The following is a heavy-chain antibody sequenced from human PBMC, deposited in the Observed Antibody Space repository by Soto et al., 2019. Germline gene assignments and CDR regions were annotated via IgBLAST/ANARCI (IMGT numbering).Heavy chain of an antibody. CDR3: ARFRVFYGTSFFDY. D-gene: IGHD2-2*01. CDR2: INHSGSS. CDR1: GESFIGYY. V-gene: IGHV4-34*01. J-gene: IGHJ4*02. Sequence: SETLSLTCAVSGESFIGYYWTWIRQPPGKGLEWIGEINHSGSSKYSPSLKSRVTISVVTSKNQFSLKLSSVTAADTAVYYCARFRVFYGTSFFDYWGQGTLVTVSS.